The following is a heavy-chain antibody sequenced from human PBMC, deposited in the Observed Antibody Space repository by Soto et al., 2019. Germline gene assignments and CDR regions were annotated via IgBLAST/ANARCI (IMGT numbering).Heavy chain of an antibody. CDR1: GGSISSSSYY. V-gene: IGHV4-39*01. J-gene: IGHJ6*02. CDR3: ATNYAYYYYYGMDV. CDR2: IYYSGST. Sequence: SETLSLTCTVSGGSISSSSYYWSWIRQPPGKGLEWIGSIYYSGSTYYNPSLKSRVTISVDTSKNQFSLKLSSVTAADTAVYYCATNYAYYYYYGMDVWGQGXTVTVYS. D-gene: IGHD4-4*01.